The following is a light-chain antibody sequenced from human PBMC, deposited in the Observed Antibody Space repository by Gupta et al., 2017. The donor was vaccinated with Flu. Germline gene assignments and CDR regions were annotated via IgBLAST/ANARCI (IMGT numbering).Light chain of an antibody. CDR2: KVS. Sequence: DVVMTQSPLSLPVTLGQPASISCRSSQSLVYSDGNTYLNWFQQRPGQSPRRLIYKVSNRDSGVPDRFSRSGSGTDFTLKISRVEAEDVGVYYCMQGTHWPWTFGQGTKVEIK. V-gene: IGKV2-30*01. CDR3: MQGTHWPWT. J-gene: IGKJ1*01. CDR1: QSLVYSDGNTY.